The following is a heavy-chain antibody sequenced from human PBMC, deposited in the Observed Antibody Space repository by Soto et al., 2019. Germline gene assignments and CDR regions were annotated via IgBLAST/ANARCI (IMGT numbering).Heavy chain of an antibody. J-gene: IGHJ6*02. CDR3: ARVGRYDFWSGYNYYGMDV. Sequence: SETLSLTCTVSGGSISSSTYYWGWIRQSPGKGLEWIGSIYTSGSTNYNPSLKSRVTMSVDTSKNQFSLKLSSVTAADTAVYYCARVGRYDFWSGYNYYGMDVWGQGTTVTVSS. V-gene: IGHV4-39*07. CDR1: GGSISSSTYY. D-gene: IGHD3-3*01. CDR2: IYTSGST.